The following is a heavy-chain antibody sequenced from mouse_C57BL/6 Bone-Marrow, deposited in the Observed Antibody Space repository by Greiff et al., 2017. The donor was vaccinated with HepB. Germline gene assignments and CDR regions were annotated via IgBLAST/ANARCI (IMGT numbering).Heavy chain of an antibody. CDR2: ISSGSSTN. V-gene: IGHV5-17*01. J-gene: IGHJ4*01. D-gene: IGHD1-2*01. CDR1: GFTFSDYG. Sequence: EVQVVESGGGLVKPGGSLKLSCAASGFTFSDYGMHWVRQAPEKGLEWVGYISSGSSTNYYADTVKGQVTISRDNAKYTLFLQMNSLRSEDAAMYYYARHYDGVYAMDYGGRGTSVTVTA. CDR3: ARHYDGVYAMDY.